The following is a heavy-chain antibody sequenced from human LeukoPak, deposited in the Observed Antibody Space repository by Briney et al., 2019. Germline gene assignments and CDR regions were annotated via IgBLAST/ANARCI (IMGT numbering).Heavy chain of an antibody. Sequence: PSETLSLTCAVSGYSISSSNWWGWIRQPPGKGLEWIGYIYYSGSIYYNPSLKSRVTISVDTSKNQFSLKLSSVTAVDTAVYYCARTSSYYYYYMDVWGKGTTVTVSS. D-gene: IGHD2-2*01. CDR1: GYSISSSNW. J-gene: IGHJ6*03. CDR3: ARTSSYYYYYMDV. V-gene: IGHV4-28*05. CDR2: IYYSGSI.